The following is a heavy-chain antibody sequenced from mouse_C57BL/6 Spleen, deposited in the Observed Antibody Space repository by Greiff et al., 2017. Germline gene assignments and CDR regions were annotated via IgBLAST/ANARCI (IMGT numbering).Heavy chain of an antibody. CDR3: ASPYYGYDRAMDY. J-gene: IGHJ4*01. CDR1: GYTFTSYW. V-gene: IGHV1-59*01. D-gene: IGHD2-9*01. Sequence: VQLQQPGAELVRPGTSVKLSCKASGYTFTSYWMHWVKQRPGQGLEWIGVIDPSDSYTNYNQKFKGKATLTVDTSSSTAYMQLSSLTSEDSAVYYCASPYYGYDRAMDYWGQGTSVTVSS. CDR2: IDPSDSYT.